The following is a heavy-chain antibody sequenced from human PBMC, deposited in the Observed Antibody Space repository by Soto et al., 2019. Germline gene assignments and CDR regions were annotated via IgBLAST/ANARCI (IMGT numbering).Heavy chain of an antibody. Sequence: PGGSLRLSCAASGFTFSSYAMSWVRQAPGKGLEWVSAISGSGGSTYYADSVKGRFTISRDNSKNTLYLQMNSLRAEDTAVYYCAWGIGFGELSNYYFDYWGQGTLVTVSS. D-gene: IGHD3-10*01. CDR2: ISGSGGST. V-gene: IGHV3-23*01. J-gene: IGHJ4*02. CDR1: GFTFSSYA. CDR3: AWGIGFGELSNYYFDY.